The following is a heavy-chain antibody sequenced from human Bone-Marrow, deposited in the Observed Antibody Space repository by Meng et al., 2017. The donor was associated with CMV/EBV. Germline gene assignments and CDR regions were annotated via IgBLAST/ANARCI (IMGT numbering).Heavy chain of an antibody. Sequence: GGSLRLSCAPSGFTFSSYGMHWVRQAPGKGLEWVAFIRYDGSNKYYADSVKGRFTISRDNSKNTLYLQMNSLRAEDTAVYYCAKLRGRRQLALSDYGMDVWGQGTTVTVSS. CDR3: AKLRGRRQLALSDYGMDV. D-gene: IGHD5-18*01. J-gene: IGHJ6*02. V-gene: IGHV3-30*02. CDR1: GFTFSSYG. CDR2: IRYDGSNK.